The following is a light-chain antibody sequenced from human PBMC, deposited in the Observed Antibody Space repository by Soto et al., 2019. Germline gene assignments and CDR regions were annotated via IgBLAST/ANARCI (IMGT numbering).Light chain of an antibody. CDR1: QSVSSSY. Sequence: EIVLTQAPGTLSLSPGERSTLSCRASQSVSSSYLAWYQQKPGQAPXLXXYGASSRATGIPDRFSGSVSGTEFTLTISFLQPDDFANYYGQQYNSYSPLTFGGGTKVDIK. J-gene: IGKJ4*01. CDR2: GAS. V-gene: IGKV3-20*01. CDR3: QQYNSYSPLT.